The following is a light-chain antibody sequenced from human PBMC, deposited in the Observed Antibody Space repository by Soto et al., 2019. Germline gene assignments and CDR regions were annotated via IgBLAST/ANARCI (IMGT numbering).Light chain of an antibody. CDR1: QSVSSN. CDR3: QQYNNWPSIT. Sequence: EIVMTQSPATLSVSPGERATLSCRASQSVSSNLAWYQQKPGQAPRLLIYGASTRATGIPARFSGSGSGTELSLTNGSLQSEDFAVYYCQQYNNWPSITFGQGTRLEIK. V-gene: IGKV3-15*01. J-gene: IGKJ5*01. CDR2: GAS.